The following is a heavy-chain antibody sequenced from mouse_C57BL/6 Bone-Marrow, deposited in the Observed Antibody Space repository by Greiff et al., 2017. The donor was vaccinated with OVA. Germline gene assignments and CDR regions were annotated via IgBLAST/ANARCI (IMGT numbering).Heavy chain of an antibody. V-gene: IGHV1-82*01. CDR1: GYAFSSSW. J-gene: IGHJ4*01. CDR3: AKERGSYDGYPHYAMDY. CDR2: IYPGDGDT. D-gene: IGHD2-3*01. Sequence: QVQLKQSGPELVKPGASVKISCKASGYAFSSSWMNWVKQRPGKGLEWIGRIYPGDGDTNYNGKFKGKATLTADKSSSTAYMQLSSLTSEDSAVYFCAKERGSYDGYPHYAMDYWGQGTSVTVSS.